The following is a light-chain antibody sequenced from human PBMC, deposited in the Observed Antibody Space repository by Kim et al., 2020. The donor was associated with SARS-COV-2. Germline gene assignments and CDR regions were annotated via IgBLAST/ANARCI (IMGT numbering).Light chain of an antibody. CDR2: EDD. CDR1: SGSIDDNY. Sequence: NFMLTQPHSVSESPGKTVTISCTRSSGSIDDNYVQWYQQRPGGVPTTVIYEDDQRPSGVSDRFSGSIDNSSNSASLTISGLRTEDEADYYCQSYNRDNVRFGEGTQLTVL. V-gene: IGLV6-57*04. CDR3: QSYNRDNVR. J-gene: IGLJ2*01.